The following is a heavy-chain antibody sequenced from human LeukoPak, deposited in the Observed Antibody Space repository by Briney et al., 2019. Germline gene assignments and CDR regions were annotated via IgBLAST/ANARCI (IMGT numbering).Heavy chain of an antibody. Sequence: PGGSLRLSCAASGFTFSSYEMNWVRPAPGKGLEWASYISSSGSTIYYADSVKGRFTISRDNAKNSLYLQMNSLRAEDTAVYYCARADYGSGSPPFDYWGQGTLVTVSS. D-gene: IGHD3-10*01. CDR2: ISSSGSTI. CDR3: ARADYGSGSPPFDY. V-gene: IGHV3-48*03. J-gene: IGHJ4*02. CDR1: GFTFSSYE.